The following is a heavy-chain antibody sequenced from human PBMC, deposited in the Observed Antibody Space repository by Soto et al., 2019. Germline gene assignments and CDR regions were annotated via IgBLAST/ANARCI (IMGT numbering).Heavy chain of an antibody. V-gene: IGHV3-23*01. D-gene: IGHD3-10*01. CDR3: AKWGQGFITMAPYSSGTDV. CDR2: ISASGATT. CDR1: GFTFGTYA. Sequence: GGSLRLSCAASGFTFGTYAMNWVRQAPGEGLEWVSTISASGATTFYADSVKGRFTISRDNSKSTLYLQMNSLRAEDTAVYYCAKWGQGFITMAPYSSGTDVWGQGTTVTVSS. J-gene: IGHJ6*02.